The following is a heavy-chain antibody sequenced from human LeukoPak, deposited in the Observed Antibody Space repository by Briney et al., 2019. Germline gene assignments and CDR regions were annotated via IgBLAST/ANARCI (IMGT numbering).Heavy chain of an antibody. CDR2: ISGSGDNT. V-gene: IGHV3-23*01. J-gene: IGHJ4*02. CDR3: AKSISSTSWGYFDY. Sequence: PGGSLRLSCAASGFTFSSYAMNWVRQAPGKGLEWVSGISGSGDNTYYADSVKGRFTISRDNSKNTLYLQMNSLRAEDTAVYYCAKSISSTSWGYFDYWGQGTLVTVSS. CDR1: GFTFSSYA. D-gene: IGHD2-2*01.